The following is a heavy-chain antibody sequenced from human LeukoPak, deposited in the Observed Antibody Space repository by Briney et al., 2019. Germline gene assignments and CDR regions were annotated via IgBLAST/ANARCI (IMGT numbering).Heavy chain of an antibody. J-gene: IGHJ6*03. CDR2: IYHSGST. D-gene: IGHD2-2*01. CDR1: GGSISSGGYY. CDR3: ARVPLGYCSSTRCYYYYMDV. Sequence: SQTLSLTCTVSGGSISSGGYYWSWIRQPPGKGLEWIGYIYHSGSTYYNPSLKSRVTISVDRSKNQFSLKLSSVTAADTAVYYCARVPLGYCSSTRCYYYYMDVWGKGTTVTVSS. V-gene: IGHV4-30-2*01.